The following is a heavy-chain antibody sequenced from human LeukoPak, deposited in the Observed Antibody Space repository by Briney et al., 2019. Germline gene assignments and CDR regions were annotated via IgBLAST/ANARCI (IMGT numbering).Heavy chain of an antibody. J-gene: IGHJ4*02. D-gene: IGHD6-19*01. CDR2: INQDGSEK. V-gene: IGHV3-7*01. CDR1: GFPFSSHW. CDR3: ASGGGWVFNN. Sequence: GGSLRLSCAASGFPFSSHWLSWFRQSPGKGPEWVAHINQDGSEKSYVDSVKGRFTISRDNARNSQWLQMNSLRAGDTAVYYCASGGGWVFNNWGQGTLVTVSS.